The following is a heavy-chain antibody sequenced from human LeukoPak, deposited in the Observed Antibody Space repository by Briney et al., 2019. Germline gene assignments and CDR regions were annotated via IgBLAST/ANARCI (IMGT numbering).Heavy chain of an antibody. J-gene: IGHJ5*02. CDR3: AGANYDYVWGSYRLNWFDP. D-gene: IGHD3-16*02. CDR1: GGSLSSYY. V-gene: IGHV4-59*01. CDR2: IYYSGST. Sequence: SETLSLTCTVSGGSLSSYYWSWIRQPPGQGLEWIGYIYYSGSTNYNPSLKSRVTISVDTSKNQFSLKLSSVTAADTAVYYCAGANYDYVWGSYRLNWFDPWGQGTLVTVSS.